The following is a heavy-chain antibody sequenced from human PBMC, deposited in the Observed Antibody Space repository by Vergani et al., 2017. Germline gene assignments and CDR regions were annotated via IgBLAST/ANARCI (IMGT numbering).Heavy chain of an antibody. CDR3: VKDIAASGNYWYFDL. V-gene: IGHV3-9*01. J-gene: IGHJ2*01. CDR1: GFTFDDYA. D-gene: IGHD6-13*01. CDR2: INWNSDSI. Sequence: EVQVVESGGGLVKPGGSLRLSCAASGFTFDDYAMHWVRQAPGKGLEWVSGINWNSDSIAYADSVKGRFTISRDNAKNSLYLQMNSLRAEDTALYYCVKDIAASGNYWYFDLWGRGTLVTVSS.